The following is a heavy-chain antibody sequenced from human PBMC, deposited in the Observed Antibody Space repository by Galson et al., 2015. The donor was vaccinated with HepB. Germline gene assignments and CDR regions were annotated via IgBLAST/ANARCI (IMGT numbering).Heavy chain of an antibody. V-gene: IGHV1-69*10. J-gene: IGHJ5*02. CDR1: GGTFSSYA. D-gene: IGHD1-1*01. CDR2: IIPILGIA. Sequence: SVKVSCKASGGTFSSYAISWVRQAPGQGLEWMGGIIPILGIANYAQKFQGRVTITADKSTSTAYMELSSLRSEDTAVYYCARGEVQLERENWFDPWGQGTLVTVSS. CDR3: ARGEVQLERENWFDP.